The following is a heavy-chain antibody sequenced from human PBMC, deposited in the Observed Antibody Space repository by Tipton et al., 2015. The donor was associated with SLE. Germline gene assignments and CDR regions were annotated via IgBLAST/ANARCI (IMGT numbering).Heavy chain of an antibody. CDR2: FYTSRST. Sequence: TLSLTGTVSGGSISSYYWCWIRQPPGKGLEWLGYFYTSRSTNNNPSLKSRVTISVDTSKNQFTLKLSSVTAADTAVYSCAREGDGNSYDYWGQGTLVTASA. CDR3: AREGDGNSYDY. CDR1: GGSISSYY. V-gene: IGHV4-4*08. J-gene: IGHJ4*02. D-gene: IGHD1-7*01.